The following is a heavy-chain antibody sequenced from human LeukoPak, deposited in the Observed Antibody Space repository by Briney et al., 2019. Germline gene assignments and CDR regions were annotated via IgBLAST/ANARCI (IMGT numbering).Heavy chain of an antibody. V-gene: IGHV3-7*01. D-gene: IGHD6-19*01. CDR1: GFTFSGYW. Sequence: GGSLRLSRAASGFTFSGYWMIWVRQAPGKGLEWVANIKQDGSVKYYVDSVSGRFTISRDNAKNLLYLQMNSLRDEDTAVYYCVRDSGGYSSVWYDAFDVWGRGQRSPSLQ. J-gene: IGHJ3*01. CDR3: VRDSGGYSSVWYDAFDV. CDR2: IKQDGSVK.